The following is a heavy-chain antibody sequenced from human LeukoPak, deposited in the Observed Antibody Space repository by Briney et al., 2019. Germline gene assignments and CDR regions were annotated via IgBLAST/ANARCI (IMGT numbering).Heavy chain of an antibody. CDR1: GGSFSGYY. CDR2: INHSGST. Sequence: TASETLSLTCAVYGGSFSGYYWSWIRQPPGKGLEWIGEINHSGSTNYNPSLKSRVTISVDTSKNQFSLKLISVTAADTAVYYCARGPLYSSSWGQGTLVTVSS. V-gene: IGHV4-34*01. J-gene: IGHJ4*02. CDR3: ARGPLYSSS. D-gene: IGHD6-13*01.